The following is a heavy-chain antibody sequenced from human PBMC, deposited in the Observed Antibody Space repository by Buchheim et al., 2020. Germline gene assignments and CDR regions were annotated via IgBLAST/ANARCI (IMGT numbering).Heavy chain of an antibody. J-gene: IGHJ6*02. Sequence: QVQLQESGPGLVKPSQTLSLTCTVSGGSISSGGYYWSWSGQHPGKGLEWIGYLYYSGSTYYNPSLKSRVTLSVDTSKNQFSLKLSSVTAADTAVYYCARGNGQDYYYYGMDVWRQGTT. CDR2: LYYSGST. V-gene: IGHV4-31*03. CDR3: ARGNGQDYYYYGMDV. CDR1: GGSISSGGYY.